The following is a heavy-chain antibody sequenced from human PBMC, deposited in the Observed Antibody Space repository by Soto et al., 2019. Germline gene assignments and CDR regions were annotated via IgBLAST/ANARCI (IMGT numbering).Heavy chain of an antibody. V-gene: IGHV4-30-2*01. D-gene: IGHD3-10*01. Sequence: QLQLQESGSGLVKPSQTLYHTCSVPGGSVRSSGGYSGRWIRQPPWKALEWIGYISPSGSTSYNPCLQRRVDISLGRTKDRFSLHLRSGTAADTAVYDCVRDRGRGSDIYHKAQGMDIWGQGTTVTVYS. J-gene: IGHJ6*01. CDR3: VRDRGRGSDIYHKAQGMDI. CDR1: GGSVRSSGGYS. CDR2: ISPSGST.